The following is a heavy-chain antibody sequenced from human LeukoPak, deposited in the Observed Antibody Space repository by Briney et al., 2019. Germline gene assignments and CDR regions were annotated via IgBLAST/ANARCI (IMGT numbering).Heavy chain of an antibody. Sequence: PGGSLRLSCAASGFTFSDFHMTWIRQAPGMGLEWVSYISNSGSSIYYADSVKGRFTISRDNAKNSLYLQMNSLRAEDTAVYYCARRHYYDTSGYYDYWGQGTLVTVSS. V-gene: IGHV3-11*01. J-gene: IGHJ4*02. CDR3: ARRHYYDTSGYYDY. CDR1: GFTFSDFH. D-gene: IGHD3-22*01. CDR2: ISNSGSSI.